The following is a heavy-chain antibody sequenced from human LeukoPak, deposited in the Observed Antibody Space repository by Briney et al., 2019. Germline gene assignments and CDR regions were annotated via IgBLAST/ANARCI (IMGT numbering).Heavy chain of an antibody. Sequence: ASVKVSCKASGYTFTGYYMHWVRQAPGQGLEWMGWINPNGGGTNYAQKFQGWVTMTRDTSISTAYMELSRLRSDDTAVYYCARAGKSKTYYFDYWGQGTLVTVSS. D-gene: IGHD4-11*01. CDR2: INPNGGGT. J-gene: IGHJ4*02. CDR3: ARAGKSKTYYFDY. V-gene: IGHV1-2*04. CDR1: GYTFTGYY.